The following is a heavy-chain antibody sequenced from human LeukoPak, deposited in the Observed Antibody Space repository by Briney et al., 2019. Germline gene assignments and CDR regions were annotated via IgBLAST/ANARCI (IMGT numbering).Heavy chain of an antibody. Sequence: GGSLRLSCAASGFTFSSYAMSWVRQAPGKGLEWVSGISGSGGSTYYAVSVKGRFTISRDNSKNTLYLQMDSLRAEDTAVYYCAKDPNPREYQLLYGYWGQGTLVTASS. CDR3: AKDPNPREYQLLYGY. CDR1: GFTFSSYA. CDR2: ISGSGGST. J-gene: IGHJ4*02. V-gene: IGHV3-23*01. D-gene: IGHD2-2*02.